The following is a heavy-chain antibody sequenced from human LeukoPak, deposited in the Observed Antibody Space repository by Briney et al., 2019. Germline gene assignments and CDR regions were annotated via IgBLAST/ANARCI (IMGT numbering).Heavy chain of an antibody. D-gene: IGHD6-13*01. Sequence: ASVKVSCKASVYTFTDYYMHWVRQAPGQGLEWMGWINPKSGGTNYAQNSQGRVTMTRDTSISTAYMELSGLRSDDRAVYYCVRDAIAAAGTGGWGQGTLVTVSS. CDR2: INPKSGGT. CDR3: VRDAIAAAGTGG. V-gene: IGHV1-2*02. CDR1: VYTFTDYY. J-gene: IGHJ4*02.